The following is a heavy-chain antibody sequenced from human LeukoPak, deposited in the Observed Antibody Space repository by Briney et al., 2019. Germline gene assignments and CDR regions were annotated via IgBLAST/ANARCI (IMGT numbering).Heavy chain of an antibody. J-gene: IGHJ4*02. V-gene: IGHV3-74*01. D-gene: IGHD3-10*01. CDR3: VRDVGAVRGEVYFDY. CDR1: GFTFSSYW. Sequence: GGSLRLSCAASGFTFSSYWMHWVRQAPGKGLVWVSRINSDGSSTSYADSVKGRFTIPRDNAKNTLYLQMNSLRAEDTAMYFCVRDVGAVRGEVYFDYWGQGTLVTVSS. CDR2: INSDGSST.